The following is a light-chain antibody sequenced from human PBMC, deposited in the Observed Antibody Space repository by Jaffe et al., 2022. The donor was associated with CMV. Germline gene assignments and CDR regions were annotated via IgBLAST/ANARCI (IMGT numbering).Light chain of an antibody. CDR2: QDN. Sequence: SYEVTQPPSVSVSPGQTASITCSGHKLGDRYVSWYQQTSGQSPLLVIYQDNKRPSGIPERFSGSSSGNTATLTISGTQAMDEADYYCQAWDSSSAVFGGGTELTVL. CDR3: QAWDSSSAV. CDR1: KLGDRY. J-gene: IGLJ2*01. V-gene: IGLV3-1*01.